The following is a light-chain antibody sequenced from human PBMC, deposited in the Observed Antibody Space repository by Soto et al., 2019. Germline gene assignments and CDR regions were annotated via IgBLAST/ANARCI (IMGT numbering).Light chain of an antibody. Sequence: EVVMTQSPATLSVSPGERATLSCRASQNISRSLAWYQQKPGQAPRLLIYDASNRATGIPARFSGSGSGTDFTLTISSLEPEDFAVYYCQQRSNWPTFGQGTKVDIK. J-gene: IGKJ1*01. V-gene: IGKV3-11*01. CDR2: DAS. CDR3: QQRSNWPT. CDR1: QNISRS.